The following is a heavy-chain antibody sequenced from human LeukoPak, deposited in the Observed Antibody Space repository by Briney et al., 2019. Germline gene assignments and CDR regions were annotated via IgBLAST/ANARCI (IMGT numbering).Heavy chain of an antibody. CDR3: ARVPCDFWSGYCYYYYMDV. V-gene: IGHV4-39*07. CDR1: GGSISSSSYY. CDR2: IYYSGST. Sequence: PSETLSLTCTVSGGSISSSSYYWGWIRQPPGKGLEWIGSIYYSGSTYYNPSLKSRVTISVDTSKNQFSLKLSSVTAADTAVYYCARVPCDFWSGYCYYYYMDVWGKGTTVTVSS. J-gene: IGHJ6*03. D-gene: IGHD3-3*01.